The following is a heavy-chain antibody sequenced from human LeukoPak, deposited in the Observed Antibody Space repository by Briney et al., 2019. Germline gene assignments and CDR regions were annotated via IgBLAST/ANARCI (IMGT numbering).Heavy chain of an antibody. CDR1: GFTFSSYA. Sequence: PGGSLRLSCAASGFTFSSYAMSWVRQAPGKGLEWVSAISGSGGSTYYADSVKGRFTISRDNSKNTLYLQMNSLRAEDTAVYYCAKGRYYDSSGYYGFASGPNDSWGQGTLVTVSS. J-gene: IGHJ4*02. CDR3: AKGRYYDSSGYYGFASGPNDS. V-gene: IGHV3-23*01. D-gene: IGHD3-22*01. CDR2: ISGSGGST.